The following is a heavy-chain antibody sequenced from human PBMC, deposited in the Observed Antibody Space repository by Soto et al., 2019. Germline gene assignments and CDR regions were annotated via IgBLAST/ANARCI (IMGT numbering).Heavy chain of an antibody. Sequence: EVQLVESGGGLVKPGGSLRLSCAASDFSISNAWMNWVRQAPGKGLEWFGRVKRKIDGETTDYAAPVKGRFTISRDDSNNMLYLQMNSLKADDTAVYYCTTGSVEGVWGQGTTVTVSS. J-gene: IGHJ6*02. D-gene: IGHD2-15*01. V-gene: IGHV3-15*07. CDR3: TTGSVEGV. CDR1: DFSISNAW. CDR2: VKRKIDGETT.